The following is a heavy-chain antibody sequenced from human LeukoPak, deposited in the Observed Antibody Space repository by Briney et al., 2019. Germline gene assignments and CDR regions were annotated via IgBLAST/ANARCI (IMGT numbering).Heavy chain of an antibody. V-gene: IGHV4-38-2*02. D-gene: IGHD3-22*01. CDR3: ARVSNYYDSSGYFYYFDY. CDR2: IYHSGGT. CDR1: GYSISSGYY. Sequence: SETLSLTCTVSGYSISSGYYWGWIRQPPGKGLEWIGTIYHSGGTYYNPSLKSRVTISVDTSKNQFSLKLSSVTAADTAVYYCARVSNYYDSSGYFYYFDYWGQGTLVTVSS. J-gene: IGHJ4*02.